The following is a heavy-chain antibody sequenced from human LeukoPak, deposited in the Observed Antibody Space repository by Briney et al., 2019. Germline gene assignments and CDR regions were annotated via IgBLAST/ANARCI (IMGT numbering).Heavy chain of an antibody. CDR1: GGSFSGYY. V-gene: IGHV4-34*01. D-gene: IGHD2-15*01. Sequence: SETLSLTCAVYGGSFSGYYWSWIRQPPGKGLEWIGEINHSGSTNYNPSLKSRVTISVDTSKNQFSLKLSSVTAADTAVHYCARARWPRGSWFDPWGQGTLVTVSS. CDR2: INHSGST. J-gene: IGHJ5*02. CDR3: ARARWPRGSWFDP.